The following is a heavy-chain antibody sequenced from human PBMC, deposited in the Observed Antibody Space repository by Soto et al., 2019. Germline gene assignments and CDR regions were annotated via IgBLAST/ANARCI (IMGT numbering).Heavy chain of an antibody. D-gene: IGHD2-2*01. CDR1: GGSISNYY. CDR2: IYYSGCT. V-gene: IGHV4-59*01. Sequence: PSETLSLTCTVSGGSISNYYWSWIRQPPGKGLEWIGYIYYSGCTNYNPSLKSRVTISVDTSKNQFSLKLNSVTAADTAVYYCARRGCSSAGCPYYFDYWGQGTLVTVSS. J-gene: IGHJ4*02. CDR3: ARRGCSSAGCPYYFDY.